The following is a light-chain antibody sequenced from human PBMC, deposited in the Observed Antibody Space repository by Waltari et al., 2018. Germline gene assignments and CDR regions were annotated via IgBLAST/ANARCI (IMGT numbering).Light chain of an antibody. CDR1: QTVRTTY. V-gene: IGKV3-20*01. J-gene: IGKJ4*01. CDR2: DTS. Sequence: EIVLTQSPGTLSLSPGERATLPCRASQTVRTTYLAWYHQKPGQAPTLVIHDTSSRATGIPDMFSGSGSGTDFSLTISSLEPEDFAVYYCQQYDISPLTFGGGTKVETK. CDR3: QQYDISPLT.